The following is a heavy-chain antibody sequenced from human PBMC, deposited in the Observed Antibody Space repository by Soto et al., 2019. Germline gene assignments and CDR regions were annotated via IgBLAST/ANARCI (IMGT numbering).Heavy chain of an antibody. Sequence: EGQLVESGGGLVQPGGSRTLSCAVSGFTFSNYQMSWVRQAPGKGLEWVANSKQDGSEKWYVDSVKGRFTISRDNANKLLFLQMNSLRVEDTALFYCARDWSSRVSVKGIDIWGQGTKVTVSP. J-gene: IGHJ3*02. CDR2: SKQDGSEK. D-gene: IGHD2-2*01. CDR1: GFTFSNYQ. V-gene: IGHV3-7*04. CDR3: ARDWSSRVSVKGIDI.